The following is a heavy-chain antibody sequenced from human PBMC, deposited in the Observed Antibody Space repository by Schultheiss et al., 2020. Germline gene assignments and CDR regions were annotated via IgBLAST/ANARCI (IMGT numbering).Heavy chain of an antibody. CDR1: GYTFTSYA. CDR2: IIPIFGTA. V-gene: IGHV1-69*13. Sequence: SVKVSCKASGYTFTSYAISWVRQAPGQGLEWMGGIIPIFGTANYAQKFQGRVTITADESTSTAYMELSSLRSEDTAVYYCARAQDIVLMVTPHNSRYYYYGMDVWGQGTTVTVS. D-gene: IGHD2-8*01. CDR3: ARAQDIVLMVTPHNSRYYYYGMDV. J-gene: IGHJ6*02.